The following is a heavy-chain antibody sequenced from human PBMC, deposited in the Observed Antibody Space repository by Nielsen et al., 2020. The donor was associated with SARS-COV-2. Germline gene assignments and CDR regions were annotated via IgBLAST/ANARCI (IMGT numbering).Heavy chain of an antibody. J-gene: IGHJ6*02. CDR3: ARVAAAGTPYYYGMDV. V-gene: IGHV1-46*01. CDR1: GYTFTGYY. Sequence: ASVKVSCKASGYTFTGYYMHWVRQAPGQGLEWMGIINPSGGSTSYAQKFQGRVTMTRDTSTSTVYMELSSLRSEDTAVYYCARVAAAGTPYYYGMDVWGQGTTVTVSS. CDR2: INPSGGST. D-gene: IGHD6-13*01.